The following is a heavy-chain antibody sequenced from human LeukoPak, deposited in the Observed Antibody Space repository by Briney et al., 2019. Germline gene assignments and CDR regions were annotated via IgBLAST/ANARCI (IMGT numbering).Heavy chain of an antibody. D-gene: IGHD3-22*01. CDR3: ARVSYYDSSGYRHFDY. CDR2: NNPSGGST. Sequence: ASVKVSCKASGYTFTSYYMHWVRQAPGQGLEWMGINNPSGGSTSYAQKFQGRVTMTRDMSTSTVYMELSSLRSEDTAVYYCARVSYYDSSGYRHFDYWGQGTLVTVSS. CDR1: GYTFTSYY. J-gene: IGHJ4*02. V-gene: IGHV1-46*01.